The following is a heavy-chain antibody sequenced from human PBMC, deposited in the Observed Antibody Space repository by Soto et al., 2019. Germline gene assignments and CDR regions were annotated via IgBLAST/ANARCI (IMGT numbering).Heavy chain of an antibody. CDR1: GFTFSSYA. CDR2: ISGSGGST. CDR3: RGYCSSTSCYATGY. D-gene: IGHD2-2*01. Sequence: QPGGSLRLSCAASGFTFSSYAMSWVRQAPGKGLEWVSAISGSGGSTYYADSVKGRFTISRDNSKNTLYLQMNSLRAEDTAVYYCRGYCSSTSCYATGYWGQGILVTVSS. J-gene: IGHJ4*02. V-gene: IGHV3-23*01.